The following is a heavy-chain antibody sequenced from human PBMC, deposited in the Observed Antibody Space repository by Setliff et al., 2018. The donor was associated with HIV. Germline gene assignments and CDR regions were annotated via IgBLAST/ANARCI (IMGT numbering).Heavy chain of an antibody. V-gene: IGHV4-39*07. CDR2: IYFTGSS. CDR3: ARVQMAYAAFDV. D-gene: IGHD4-17*01. Sequence: PSETLSLTCTVSSGSISDSRYYWGWIRQAPGKGLEWIGSIYFTGSSDNNPSLKSRVTLSVDTSKHQFSLKLSSVTAADTAVYYCARVQMAYAAFDVWGQGTMVTVSS. CDR1: SGSISDSRYY. J-gene: IGHJ3*01.